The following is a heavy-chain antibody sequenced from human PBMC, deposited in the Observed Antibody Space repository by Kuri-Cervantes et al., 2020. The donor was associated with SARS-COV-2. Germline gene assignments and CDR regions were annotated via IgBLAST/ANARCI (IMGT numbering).Heavy chain of an antibody. CDR1: GLTFSSYT. D-gene: IGHD2-2*01. J-gene: IGHJ6*02. V-gene: IGHV3-21*01. CDR2: ITSSGSYK. Sequence: GESLKISCAASGLTFSSYTLNWVRQAPGKGLEWLSSITSSGSYKHNADPVKRRFTISRDNAKNSLLLQMNSLSADDTAVYYCARGGVVVPASPYGMDVWGQGTTVTVSS. CDR3: ARGGVVVPASPYGMDV.